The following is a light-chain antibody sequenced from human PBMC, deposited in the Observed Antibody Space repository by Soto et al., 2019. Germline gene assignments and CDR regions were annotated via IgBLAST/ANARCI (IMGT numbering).Light chain of an antibody. Sequence: QSLRTQPASLSGSPGQSITISCPGTSSDVGGYNYVSWYQQHPGRAPKLMIYDVSNRPSGISNRFSGSKSGNTASLTISGLQAEDEADYYCSSYTSSSTLRGVFGTGTKVTVL. J-gene: IGLJ1*01. V-gene: IGLV2-14*01. CDR1: SSDVGGYNY. CDR3: SSYTSSSTLRGV. CDR2: DVS.